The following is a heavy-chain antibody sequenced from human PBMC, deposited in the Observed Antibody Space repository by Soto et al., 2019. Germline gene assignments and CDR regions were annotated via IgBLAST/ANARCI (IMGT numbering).Heavy chain of an antibody. J-gene: IGHJ6*02. CDR1: GFTFTSSA. D-gene: IGHD3-10*01. Sequence: SVKVSCKASGFTFTSSAVQWVRQARGQRLEWIGWIVVGSGNTNYAQKFQERVTITRDMSTSTAYMELSSLRSEDTAVYYCAAEGGITMVRGVNPYGMDVWGQGTTVTVSS. CDR2: IVVGSGNT. CDR3: AAEGGITMVRGVNPYGMDV. V-gene: IGHV1-58*01.